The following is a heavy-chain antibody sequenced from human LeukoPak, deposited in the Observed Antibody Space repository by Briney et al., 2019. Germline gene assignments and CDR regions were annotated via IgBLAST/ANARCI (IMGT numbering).Heavy chain of an antibody. Sequence: GGSLRLSCTASGLTFSTSGFNWVRQDPGKGLEWVASIGPTGSDRYHADSIKGRFTISRDNANNSLYLQMNSLRAEDTAVYYCATETNGRHYDYWGQGTLLTVSS. V-gene: IGHV3-21*06. J-gene: IGHJ4*02. CDR1: GLTFSTSG. CDR2: IGPTGSDR. D-gene: IGHD1-14*01. CDR3: ATETNGRHYDY.